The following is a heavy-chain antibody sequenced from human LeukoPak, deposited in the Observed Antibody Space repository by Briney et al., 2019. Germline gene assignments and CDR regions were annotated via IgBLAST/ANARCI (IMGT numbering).Heavy chain of an antibody. D-gene: IGHD3-3*01. CDR2: ISSSGSTI. Sequence: GGSLRLSCAASGFTFSDYYMSWIRQAPGKGLEWVSYISSSGSTIYYADSVKGRFTTSRDNAKNSLYLQMNSLRAEDTAVYYCARTYYDFWSGYYTPYMDVWGKGTTVTVSS. V-gene: IGHV3-11*01. J-gene: IGHJ6*03. CDR1: GFTFSDYY. CDR3: ARTYYDFWSGYYTPYMDV.